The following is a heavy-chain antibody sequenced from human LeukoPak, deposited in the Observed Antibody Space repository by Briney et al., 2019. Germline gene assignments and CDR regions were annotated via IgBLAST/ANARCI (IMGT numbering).Heavy chain of an antibody. Sequence: GRSLRLSCAASGFTFSSYAMHWVRQAPGKGLEWVAVISYDGSNKYYADSVKGRFTISRDNSKNTLYLQMNSLRAEDTAVYYCARDGGSGTPGAFDIWGQGTIVTVSS. CDR1: GFTFSSYA. CDR2: ISYDGSNK. D-gene: IGHD3-10*01. CDR3: ARDGGSGTPGAFDI. V-gene: IGHV3-30-3*01. J-gene: IGHJ3*02.